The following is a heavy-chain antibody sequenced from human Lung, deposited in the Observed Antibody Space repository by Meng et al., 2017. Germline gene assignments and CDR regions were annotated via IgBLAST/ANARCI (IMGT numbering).Heavy chain of an antibody. J-gene: IGHJ4*02. V-gene: IGHV3-23*01. CDR3: AKETGGYDPGNYDY. CDR1: GFSFGNYA. Sequence: EVHLLESGGDLVQPGGSLILACVGSGFSFGNYAMGWGSQALGKGLDWVSGINENGGDTTYSDSEEGRFTISRDNSKNTVHLHMRSLRVEDTGVYYCAKETGGYDPGNYDYWGQGTLVTVSS. D-gene: IGHD5-12*01. CDR2: INENGGDT.